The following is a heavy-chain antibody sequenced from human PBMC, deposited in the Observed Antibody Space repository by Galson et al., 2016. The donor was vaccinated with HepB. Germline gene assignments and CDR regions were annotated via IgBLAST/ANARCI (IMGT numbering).Heavy chain of an antibody. D-gene: IGHD2-2*01. CDR2: VWYDGSKK. J-gene: IGHJ3*01. CDR3: ARVRFCSSTTCYDAFDV. Sequence: SLRLSCAASGFIFGSFGMHWVRQAPGKGLGWVAVVWYDGSKKYCADSVKGRFTISRDNFKNTLYLQMDSLRAEDSAVYYCARVRFCSSTTCYDAFDVWGLGTMVSVSS. CDR1: GFIFGSFG. V-gene: IGHV3-33*01.